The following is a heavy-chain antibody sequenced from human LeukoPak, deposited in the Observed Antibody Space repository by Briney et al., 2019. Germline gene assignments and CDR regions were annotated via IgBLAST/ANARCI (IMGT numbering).Heavy chain of an antibody. D-gene: IGHD3-9*01. J-gene: IGHJ4*02. Sequence: SETLSLTCTVSGGSISSYYWSWIRQPPGKGLEWIGYIYYSGSTNYNPSLKSRVTISVDTSKNQFSLKLSSVTAADTAVYYCATLYYDILTGYYKIDYWGQGTLVTVSS. V-gene: IGHV4-59*08. CDR2: IYYSGST. CDR1: GGSISSYY. CDR3: ATLYYDILTGYYKIDY.